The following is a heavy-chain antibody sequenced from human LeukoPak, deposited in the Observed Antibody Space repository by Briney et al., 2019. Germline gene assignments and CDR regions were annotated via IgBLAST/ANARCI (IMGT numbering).Heavy chain of an antibody. V-gene: IGHV1-18*01. CDR2: ISAYNGNT. CDR1: GYTFTSYG. CDR3: ARDSEDGLYSSSWYYYYYGMDV. D-gene: IGHD6-13*01. J-gene: IGHJ6*02. Sequence: GASVKVSCKASGYTFTSYGISWVRQAPGQGLEWMGWISAYNGNTNYAQKLQGRVTMTTDTSTSTAYMELRSLRSDDTAVYYCARDSEDGLYSSSWYYYYYGMDVWGQGTTVTVSS.